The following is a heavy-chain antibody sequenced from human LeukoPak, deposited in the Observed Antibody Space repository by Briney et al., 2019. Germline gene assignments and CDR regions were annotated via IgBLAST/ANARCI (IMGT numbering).Heavy chain of an antibody. CDR2: INHSGST. D-gene: IGHD3-22*01. CDR3: ARGCYDSSGYYLSPKNYYYYYYMDV. V-gene: IGHV4-34*01. CDR1: GGSFSGYY. Sequence: SETLSLTCAVYGGSFSGYYWSWIRQPPGKGLEWIGEINHSGSTNYNPSLKSRVTISVDTSKNQFSLKLSSVTAADTAVYYCARGCYDSSGYYLSPKNYYYYYYMDVWGKGTTVTVSS. J-gene: IGHJ6*03.